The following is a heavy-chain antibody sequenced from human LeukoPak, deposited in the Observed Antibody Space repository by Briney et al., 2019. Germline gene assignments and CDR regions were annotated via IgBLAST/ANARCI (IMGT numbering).Heavy chain of an antibody. D-gene: IGHD3-10*01. Sequence: SVKVSCKASGGTFSSYAISWVRQAPGQGLEWMGGIIPIFGTANYAQKFQGRVTITADKSTSTAYMELSSLRSEDAAVYYCAREGGSGSYYMDWGQGTLVTVSS. V-gene: IGHV1-69*06. J-gene: IGHJ4*02. CDR1: GGTFSSYA. CDR3: AREGGSGSYYMD. CDR2: IIPIFGTA.